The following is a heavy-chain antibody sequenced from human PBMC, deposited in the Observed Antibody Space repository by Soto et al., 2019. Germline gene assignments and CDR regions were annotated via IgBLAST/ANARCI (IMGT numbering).Heavy chain of an antibody. V-gene: IGHV4-4*02. J-gene: IGHJ4*02. CDR1: GGSFTSNNW. CDR3: ASRDPGTSVDY. Sequence: SETLSLTYAVSGGSFTSNNWWTWVRQPPGQGLEWIGEIYRTGSTNYNPSLKSRVTISLDKSENQFSLKVTSLTAADTAVYYCASRDPGTSVDYWGQGTLVTVSS. D-gene: IGHD1-7*01. CDR2: IYRTGST.